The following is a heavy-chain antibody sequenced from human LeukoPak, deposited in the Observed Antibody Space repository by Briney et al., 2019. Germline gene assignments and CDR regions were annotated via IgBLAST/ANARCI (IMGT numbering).Heavy chain of an antibody. CDR3: ARGEGYGGIYGMDV. Sequence: ASVKVSCKASGYTFTGYYMHWVRQAPGQGLEWMGWINPNSGGTNYAQKFQGRVTMTTDTSTSTAYMELSRLRSDDTAVYYCARGEGYGGIYGMDVWGQGTTVTVSS. V-gene: IGHV1-2*02. J-gene: IGHJ6*02. CDR1: GYTFTGYY. D-gene: IGHD4-23*01. CDR2: INPNSGGT.